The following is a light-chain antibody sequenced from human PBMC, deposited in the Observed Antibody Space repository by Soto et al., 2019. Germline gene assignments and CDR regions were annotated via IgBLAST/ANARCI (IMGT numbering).Light chain of an antibody. V-gene: IGKV3D-15*01. CDR2: GAS. CDR3: QHYGDWPPRYT. CDR1: QSVSRN. Sequence: EIVMTQSPATLPVSPGERATLSCRASQSVSRNLAWFQHKPAQSPRLLIYGASTRDTGTPARFSGSGSGTEFTLTISSLQSDDFAVYYCQHYGDWPPRYTFGPGTKLES. J-gene: IGKJ2*01.